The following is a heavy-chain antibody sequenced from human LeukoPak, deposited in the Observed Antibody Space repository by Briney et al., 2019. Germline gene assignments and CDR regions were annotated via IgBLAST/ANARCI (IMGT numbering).Heavy chain of an antibody. CDR2: IIPIFGTA. J-gene: IGHJ4*02. CDR3: AVPPTFSGSYFDY. Sequence: SVNVSCKASGGTFSSYAISWERQAPGQGLEWMGGIIPIFGTANYAQKFQGRVTITADESTSTAYMELSSLRSEDTAVYYCAVPPTFSGSYFDYWGQGTLVTVSS. CDR1: GGTFSSYA. V-gene: IGHV1-69*13. D-gene: IGHD1-26*01.